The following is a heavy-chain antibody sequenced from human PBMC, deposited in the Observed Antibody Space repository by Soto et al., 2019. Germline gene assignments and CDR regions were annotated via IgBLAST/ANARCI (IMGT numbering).Heavy chain of an antibody. J-gene: IGHJ4*02. D-gene: IGHD4-17*01. V-gene: IGHV1-46*03. Sequence: QVQLVQSGAEVKKPGASVKVSCKASGYTFTSYYMHWVRQAPGQGLEWMGIINPSGGSTSYAQKFHGRVTMTRDTSKSTVYMELSSLRSEDTAVYYCARDPLTTVTTDYFDYWGQGTLVTVSS. CDR2: INPSGGST. CDR1: GYTFTSYY. CDR3: ARDPLTTVTTDYFDY.